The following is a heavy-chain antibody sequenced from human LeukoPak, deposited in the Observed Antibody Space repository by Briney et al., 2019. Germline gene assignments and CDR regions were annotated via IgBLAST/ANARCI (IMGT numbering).Heavy chain of an antibody. J-gene: IGHJ4*02. D-gene: IGHD3-22*01. Sequence: PGGSLRLSCAASGFTFSSYEMNWVRQAPGKGLEWVSYISSSGSPIYYADSVKGRFAISRDNAKNSLYLQTNSLRAEDTAVYYCARGYSSGYYAPFFDYWGQGTLVTVSS. V-gene: IGHV3-48*03. CDR2: ISSSGSPI. CDR3: ARGYSSGYYAPFFDY. CDR1: GFTFSSYE.